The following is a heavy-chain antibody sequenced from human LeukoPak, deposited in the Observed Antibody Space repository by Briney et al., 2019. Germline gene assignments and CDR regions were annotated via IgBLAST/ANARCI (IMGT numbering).Heavy chain of an antibody. J-gene: IGHJ1*01. CDR3: ARGRVRLSRYSSSSAEYFHH. CDR1: GGSFSAYY. Sequence: PSETLSLTCAVYGGSFSAYYWSWIRQPPGKGLEWIGEINHSGSTNYNPSLKSRVTISVDTSKTQFSLKLSSVTAADTALYYCARGRVRLSRYSSSSAEYFHHWGQGTLVTVSS. V-gene: IGHV4-34*01. D-gene: IGHD6-6*01. CDR2: INHSGST.